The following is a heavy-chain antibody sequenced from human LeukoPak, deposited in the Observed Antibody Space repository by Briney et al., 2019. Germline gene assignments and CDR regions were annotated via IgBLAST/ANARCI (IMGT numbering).Heavy chain of an antibody. CDR2: IYSGGNT. V-gene: IGHV3-53*01. CDR3: ARSSRFKGIAAAGNWFDP. J-gene: IGHJ5*02. Sequence: GGSLRLSCTASGLTVSSNCMSWVRQAPGKGLEWVSFIYSGGNTYYADSVKGRFTISRDNSKNTFHLQMNSLRAEDTAVYYCARSSRFKGIAAAGNWFDPWGQGTLVTVSS. CDR1: GLTVSSNC. D-gene: IGHD6-13*01.